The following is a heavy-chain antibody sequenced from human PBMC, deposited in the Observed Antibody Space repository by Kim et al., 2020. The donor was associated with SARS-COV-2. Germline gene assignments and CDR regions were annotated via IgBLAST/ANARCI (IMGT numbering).Heavy chain of an antibody. CDR2: IGGASNYI. Sequence: GGSLRLSCAASGFDFGTHSMNWVRQAPGKGLEWVSSIGGASNYIYYADSVKGRFTISRDNAKNSLYLQMKSLRAEDTAVYYCARGGYCSITCWYFYYYALDVWGQGTTVTVSS. CDR3: ARGGYCSITCWYFYYYALDV. CDR1: GFDFGTHS. D-gene: IGHD2-2*01. J-gene: IGHJ6*02. V-gene: IGHV3-21*01.